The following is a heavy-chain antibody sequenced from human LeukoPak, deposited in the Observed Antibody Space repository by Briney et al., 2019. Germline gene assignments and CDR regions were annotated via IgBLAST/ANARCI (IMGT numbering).Heavy chain of an antibody. D-gene: IGHD4/OR15-4a*01. V-gene: IGHV6-1*01. CDR1: GDSVSSNSLA. Sequence: PSQTLSLTCVISGDSVSSNSLAWNWIRQSPSRGLEWLGRTYYRSKWYNEYAVSVKSRITINPDTSKNQLSLQLNSVTPEDTAVYYCARETINYFDYWGQGTLVTVSS. CDR2: TYYRSKWYN. CDR3: ARETINYFDY. J-gene: IGHJ4*02.